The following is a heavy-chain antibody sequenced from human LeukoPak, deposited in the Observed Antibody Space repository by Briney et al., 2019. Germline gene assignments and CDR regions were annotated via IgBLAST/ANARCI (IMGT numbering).Heavy chain of an antibody. CDR1: GYSFTSYW. D-gene: IGHD1-26*01. V-gene: IGHV5-51*01. J-gene: IGHJ5*02. CDR3: ARLDTPDWNSGSPTSNFVENWFDP. CDR2: IYPGDSDT. Sequence: GESLKISCKGSGYSFTSYWIGWVRQMPGKGLEWMGIIYPGDSDTRYSPSFQGQVTISADKSISTAYLQWSSLKASDTAMYYCARLDTPDWNSGSPTSNFVENWFDPWGQGTLVTVSS.